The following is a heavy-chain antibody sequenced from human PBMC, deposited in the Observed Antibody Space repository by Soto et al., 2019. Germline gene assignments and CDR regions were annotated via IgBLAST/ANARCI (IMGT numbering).Heavy chain of an antibody. Sequence: QVQLVQSGAEVKKPGSSVKVSCKASGGTFSSYAISWVRQAPGQGLEWMGGIIPIFGTANYAQKFQGRVTIPADESTSTAYMERSSLRSEDTAVYYCARVVYYDSFVYFDYWGQGTLVTVSS. V-gene: IGHV1-69*12. D-gene: IGHD3-22*01. CDR3: ARVVYYDSFVYFDY. J-gene: IGHJ4*02. CDR2: IIPIFGTA. CDR1: GGTFSSYA.